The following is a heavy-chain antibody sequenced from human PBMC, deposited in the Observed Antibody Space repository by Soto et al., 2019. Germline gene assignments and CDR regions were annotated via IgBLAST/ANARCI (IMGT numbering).Heavy chain of an antibody. J-gene: IGHJ4*02. CDR1: GYTFSNFW. D-gene: IGHD6-13*01. V-gene: IGHV5-51*01. CDR2: IYPGDHET. Sequence: PGASLKISCQSSGYTFSNFWIGWVRQLPGKGLEWMGIIYPGDHETRYSPSFHGKVTISADRSINTAYLQWNSLEAADTAFYFGARSPRSSPYFDYWGQGALVTVLL. CDR3: ARSPRSSPYFDY.